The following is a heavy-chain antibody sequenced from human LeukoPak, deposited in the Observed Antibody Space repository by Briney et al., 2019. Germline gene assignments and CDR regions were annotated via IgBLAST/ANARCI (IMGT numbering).Heavy chain of an antibody. J-gene: IGHJ6*03. CDR2: ITLSGGST. V-gene: IGHV3-23*01. D-gene: IGHD2-2*01. Sequence: GGSLRLSCAVSGFTFSYYDMSWVRQAPGKVLEWVASITLSGGSTFYADSVKGRFTISRDNSKNTLYLQMNSLSAEDTAVYYCAKRGNPAVGHHYLDVWGKGTTVSVSS. CDR1: GFTFSYYD. CDR3: AKRGNPAVGHHYLDV.